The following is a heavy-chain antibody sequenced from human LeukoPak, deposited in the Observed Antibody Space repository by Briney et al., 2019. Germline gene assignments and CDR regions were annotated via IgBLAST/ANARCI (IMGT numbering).Heavy chain of an antibody. Sequence: QPGGSLRLSCAASGFTFSSYAMSWVRQAPGKGLEWVSAISGSGGSTYYADSVKGRFTISRDNSKNTLSLQMNSLRAEDTAVYYCARGSGNSYGIFDYWGQGTVVTVSS. J-gene: IGHJ4*02. V-gene: IGHV3-23*01. CDR2: ISGSGGST. D-gene: IGHD5-18*01. CDR1: GFTFSSYA. CDR3: ARGSGNSYGIFDY.